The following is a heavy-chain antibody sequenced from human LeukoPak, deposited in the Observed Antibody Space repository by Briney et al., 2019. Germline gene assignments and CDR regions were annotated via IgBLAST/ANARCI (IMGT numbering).Heavy chain of an antibody. Sequence: GGSLRLSRAASGFTFSSNAMSWVRQAPGKGLEWGSSISSSSSYIYYADSVKGRFTISRDNAKNSLYLQMNSLRAEDTAVYYYARDGLRYFDWLFIWGQGTLVTVSS. CDR2: ISSSSSYI. J-gene: IGHJ4*02. CDR1: GFTFSSNA. D-gene: IGHD3-9*01. V-gene: IGHV3-21*01. CDR3: ARDGLRYFDWLFI.